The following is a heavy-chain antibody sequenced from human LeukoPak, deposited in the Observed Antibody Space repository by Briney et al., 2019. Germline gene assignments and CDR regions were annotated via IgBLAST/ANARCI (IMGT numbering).Heavy chain of an antibody. CDR2: IKEDGSGK. CDR3: AREIGSAARGR. Sequence: GGSLRLSCAASGFTFSSYWMSWVRQAPGKGLEWVANIKEDGSGKYYVDSVKGRFTISRDNAKNSVYLQMNSLRAEDTAVYSCAREIGSAARGRWGQGTLVTVSS. CDR1: GFTFSSYW. V-gene: IGHV3-7*05. J-gene: IGHJ4*02. D-gene: IGHD6-13*01.